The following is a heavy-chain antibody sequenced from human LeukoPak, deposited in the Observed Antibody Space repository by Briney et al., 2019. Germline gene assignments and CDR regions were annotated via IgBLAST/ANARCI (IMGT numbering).Heavy chain of an antibody. Sequence: PGGSLRLSCAASGFTFSTYWMTWARQAPGKGLEWVATIKPDGSEEYYVDSVKGRFTISRDSSENTLYLQMNSLRVEDTAVYYCARVGYYSSGPFSYFDYWGQGTLVTVSS. V-gene: IGHV3-7*02. CDR2: IKPDGSEE. CDR1: GFTFSTYW. D-gene: IGHD3-10*01. CDR3: ARVGYYSSGPFSYFDY. J-gene: IGHJ4*02.